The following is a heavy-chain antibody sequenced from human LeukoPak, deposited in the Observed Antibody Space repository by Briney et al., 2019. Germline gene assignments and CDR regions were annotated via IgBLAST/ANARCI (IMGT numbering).Heavy chain of an antibody. J-gene: IGHJ5*02. V-gene: IGHV4-59*01. Sequence: SETLSLTCTVSGGSISSYYWSWIRQPPGKGLEWVGYIYYSGSTNYNPSLKSRVTISVDTSKNQFSLKLSSVTAADTAVYYCARAIAVAGLAWFDPWGQGTLVTVSS. CDR3: ARAIAVAGLAWFDP. D-gene: IGHD6-19*01. CDR2: IYYSGST. CDR1: GGSISSYY.